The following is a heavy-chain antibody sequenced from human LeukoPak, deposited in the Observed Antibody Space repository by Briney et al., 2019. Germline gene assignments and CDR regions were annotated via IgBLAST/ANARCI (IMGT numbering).Heavy chain of an antibody. CDR1: GFTFSSYV. CDR2: ISYDGSNE. Sequence: GGSLRLSCAASGFTFSSYVMHWVRQAPGKGLEWVAIISYDGSNEYYADSVKGRFTISRDNSKNTLYLQMNSLRAEDTAVYYCAKGVKLRRRGALDYWGQGTLVTVSS. D-gene: IGHD1-14*01. J-gene: IGHJ4*02. CDR3: AKGVKLRRRGALDY. V-gene: IGHV3-30*04.